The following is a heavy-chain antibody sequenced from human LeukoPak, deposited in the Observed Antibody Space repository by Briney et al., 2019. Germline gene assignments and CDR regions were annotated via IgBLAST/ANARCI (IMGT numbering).Heavy chain of an antibody. D-gene: IGHD2-15*01. CDR2: IYYSGST. J-gene: IGHJ3*02. V-gene: IGHV4-59*01. Sequence: SETLSLTCTVSGGSISSYYWSWIRQPPGKGLEWIGDIYYSGSTKYNPSLKSRVTISVDMSRNQFSLKLRSVTAEAPAVYYCARDLRGGLDAFDIWGQGTMVTVSS. CDR1: GGSISSYY. CDR3: ARDLRGGLDAFDI.